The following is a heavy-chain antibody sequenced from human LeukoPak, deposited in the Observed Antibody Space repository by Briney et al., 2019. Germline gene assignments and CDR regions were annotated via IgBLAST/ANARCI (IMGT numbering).Heavy chain of an antibody. CDR2: ISVTSSYL. D-gene: IGHD2-15*01. CDR3: ARSDCSAPTCSTYYSHGLDV. Sequence: GGSLRRSCAASGFNFSIYTMTWVRQAPGKGLEWVSSISVTSSYLYYADSVRGRFTISRDNAQTSVFLQMNSLRAEDTAVYYCARSDCSAPTCSTYYSHGLDVWGQGTALTVSS. CDR1: GFNFSIYT. V-gene: IGHV3-21*01. J-gene: IGHJ6*02.